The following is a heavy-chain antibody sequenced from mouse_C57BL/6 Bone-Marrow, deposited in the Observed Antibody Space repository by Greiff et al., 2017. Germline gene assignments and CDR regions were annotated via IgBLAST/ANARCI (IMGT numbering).Heavy chain of an antibody. Sequence: VQLQQSGAELVKPGASVKLSCKASGYTFTEYTIHWVKQRSGQGLEWIGWFYPGSGSIKYNEKFKDKDTLTADKSSSTVYMELSRLTSEDSAVYFCARHERQLRLWGYYAMDYWGQGTSVTVSS. J-gene: IGHJ4*01. V-gene: IGHV1-62-2*01. CDR1: GYTFTEYT. D-gene: IGHD3-2*02. CDR2: FYPGSGSI. CDR3: ARHERQLRLWGYYAMDY.